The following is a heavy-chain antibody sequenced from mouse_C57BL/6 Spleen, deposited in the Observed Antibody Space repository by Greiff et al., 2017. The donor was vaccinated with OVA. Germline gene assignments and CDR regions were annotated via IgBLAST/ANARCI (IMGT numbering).Heavy chain of an antibody. J-gene: IGHJ4*01. V-gene: IGHV1-22*01. CDR1: GYTFTDYN. CDR2: INPNNGGT. D-gene: IGHD2-4*01. Sequence: EVQLQQSGPELVKPGASVKMSCKASGYTFTDYNMHWVKQSHGKSLEWIGYINPNNGGTSYNQKFKGKATLTVNKSSSPAYMELRSLTSEDSAVYYCARYDYDTDYYAMDYWGQGTSVTVSS. CDR3: ARYDYDTDYYAMDY.